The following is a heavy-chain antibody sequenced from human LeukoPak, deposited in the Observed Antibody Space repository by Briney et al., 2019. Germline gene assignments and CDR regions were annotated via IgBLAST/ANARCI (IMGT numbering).Heavy chain of an antibody. D-gene: IGHD1-26*01. V-gene: IGHV3-15*01. CDR1: GFTFSDAW. CDR2: IKSKTDGGTT. Sequence: GGSLRLSCAASGFTFSDAWMSWVRQAPGKGLEWVGRIKSKTDGGTTDYAAPVKGRFAISRDDSKNTLYLQMNSLKTEDTAVYYCTTRGGSFSIFDYWGQGTLVTVSS. J-gene: IGHJ4*02. CDR3: TTRGGSFSIFDY.